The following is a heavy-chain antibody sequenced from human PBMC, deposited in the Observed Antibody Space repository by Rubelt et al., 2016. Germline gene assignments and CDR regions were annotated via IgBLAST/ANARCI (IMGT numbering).Heavy chain of an antibody. J-gene: IGHJ4*02. Sequence: QVQLVQSGAEVKKPGASVKVSCKVSGYTLTELSMHWVRQAPGKGLEWMGGFDPEDGETIYAQKFQGRVTMTRDTSISTAYMELSRLRSDDTAVYYCARDYCSGGSCYSVFDYWGQGTLVTVSS. V-gene: IGHV1-24*01. CDR3: ARDYCSGGSCYSVFDY. D-gene: IGHD2-15*01. CDR1: GYTLTELS. CDR2: FDPEDGET.